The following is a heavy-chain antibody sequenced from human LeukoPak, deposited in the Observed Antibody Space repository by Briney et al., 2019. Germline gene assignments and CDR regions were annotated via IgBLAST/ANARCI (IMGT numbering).Heavy chain of an antibody. CDR1: GFTFSTYW. CDR2: IKQDGTDK. CDR3: ARLGLEVGGPNWFDP. V-gene: IGHV3-7*01. J-gene: IGHJ5*02. Sequence: PGGSLRLSCAGSGFTFSTYWMSWVRQAPGKGLDWVANIKQDGTDKYYLDSVKGRFTISRDNAKNSLYLQMNSLRVEDTAVYYCARLGLEVGGPNWFDPWGQGTLVTVSS. D-gene: IGHD1-1*01.